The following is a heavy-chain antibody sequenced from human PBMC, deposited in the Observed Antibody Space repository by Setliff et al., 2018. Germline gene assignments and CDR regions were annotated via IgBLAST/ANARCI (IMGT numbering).Heavy chain of an antibody. CDR1: GGSIAGSHYY. D-gene: IGHD3-3*01. CDR2: IDYSGNT. Sequence: PSETLSLTCNVSGGSIAGSHYYWGWIRQPPGKGLEWIGRIDYSGNTYYNSSLKSRVTISVDASKKQFSLKLTSVTAADTAVYYCARMSGFLYMDVWGKGTTVTVSS. V-gene: IGHV4-39*01. J-gene: IGHJ6*03. CDR3: ARMSGFLYMDV.